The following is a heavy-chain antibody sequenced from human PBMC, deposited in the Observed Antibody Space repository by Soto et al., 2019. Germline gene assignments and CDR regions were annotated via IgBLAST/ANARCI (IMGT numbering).Heavy chain of an antibody. V-gene: IGHV1-46*01. Sequence: ASVKVSCKASGYTFTSYYMHWVRQAPGQGLEWMGIINPSGGSTSYAQKFQGRVTMTRDTSTSTVYMELSSLRSEDTAVYYCASPKPHGGMFGVDYGDYYYYGMDVWGQGTTVTVSS. D-gene: IGHD4-17*01. J-gene: IGHJ6*02. CDR2: INPSGGST. CDR1: GYTFTSYY. CDR3: ASPKPHGGMFGVDYGDYYYYGMDV.